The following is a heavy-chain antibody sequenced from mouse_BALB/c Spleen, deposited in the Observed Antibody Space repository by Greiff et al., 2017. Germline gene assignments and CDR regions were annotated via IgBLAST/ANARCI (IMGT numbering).Heavy chain of an antibody. V-gene: IGHV5-6-3*01. D-gene: IGHD2-14*01. CDR3: AREGAYYRYDVAY. CDR2: INSNGGST. Sequence: EVMLVESGGGLVQPGGSLKLSCAASGFTFSSYGMSWVRQTPDKRLELVATINSNGGSTYYPDSVKGRFTISRDNAKNTLYLQMSSLKSEDTAMYYCAREGAYYRYDVAYWGQGTLVTVSA. J-gene: IGHJ3*01. CDR1: GFTFSSYG.